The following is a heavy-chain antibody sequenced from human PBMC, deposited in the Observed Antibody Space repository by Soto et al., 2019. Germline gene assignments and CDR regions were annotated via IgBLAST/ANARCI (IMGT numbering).Heavy chain of an antibody. Sequence: VQLVQSGAEVKKPGASVTVSCKASGYTFTTYSVHWMRQAPGQSLEWMGWINTDSGQTKYAQKFQGRVIITRDTSATTVHMELSNLRSEDTAMYYCVRQRGRYITNWGSGRPDNWFDPWGQGTLVTVSS. CDR2: INTDSGQT. D-gene: IGHD7-27*01. V-gene: IGHV1-3*04. J-gene: IGHJ5*02. CDR1: GYTFTTYS. CDR3: VRQRGRYITNWGSGRPDNWFDP.